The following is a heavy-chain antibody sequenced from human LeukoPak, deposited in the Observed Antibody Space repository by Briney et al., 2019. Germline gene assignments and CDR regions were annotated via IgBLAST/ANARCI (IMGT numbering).Heavy chain of an antibody. CDR2: IYYSGST. Sequence: SETLSLTCTVSGGSISSYYWSWIRQPPGKGLEWIGYIYYSGSTNYNPSLKSRVTISVDTSKNQFSLKLSSVTAADTAVYYRARSEYQLLDFDYWGQGTLVTVSS. CDR1: GGSISSYY. J-gene: IGHJ4*02. CDR3: ARSEYQLLDFDY. V-gene: IGHV4-59*01. D-gene: IGHD2-2*01.